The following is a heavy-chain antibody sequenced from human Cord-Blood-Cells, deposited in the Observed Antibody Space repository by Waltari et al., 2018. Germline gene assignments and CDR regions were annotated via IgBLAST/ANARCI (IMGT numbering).Heavy chain of an antibody. CDR2: INHSGST. V-gene: IGHV4-34*01. J-gene: IGHJ4*02. CDR1: GGSFSGYY. D-gene: IGHD1-7*01. CDR3: ARDRVTGTTGADY. Sequence: QVQLQQWGAGLLKPSETLSLTCAVYGGSFSGYYWSWFRQPPGKGLEWIGEINHSGSTNYNPSLKSRVTISVDTSKNQFSLKLSSVTAADTAVYYCARDRVTGTTGADYWGQGTLVTVSS.